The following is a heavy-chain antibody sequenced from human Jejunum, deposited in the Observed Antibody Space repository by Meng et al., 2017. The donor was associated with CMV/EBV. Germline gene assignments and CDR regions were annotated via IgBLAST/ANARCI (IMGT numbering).Heavy chain of an antibody. Sequence: GELQGSGPGLVKPSQTLSLTCSVSGGSIGSGDYYWSWTRQPPGKGLEWIGYIHDTGSTYYNPSLKSRVDISLGTSRNHFSLTLSSVTAEDTAVYFCARGSIFVSFDSWGQGTLVTVSS. V-gene: IGHV4-30-4*08. CDR2: IHDTGST. CDR3: ARGSIFVSFDS. J-gene: IGHJ4*02. D-gene: IGHD3-3*01. CDR1: GGSIGSGDYY.